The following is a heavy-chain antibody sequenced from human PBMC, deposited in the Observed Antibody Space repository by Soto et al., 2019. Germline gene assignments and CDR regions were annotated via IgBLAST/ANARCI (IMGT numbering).Heavy chain of an antibody. CDR2: MSYDGRQK. CDR1: GFTFRTYG. CDR3: SQEAPGGWHFFDN. V-gene: IGHV3-30*18. Sequence: QVQLVESGGGVVQPGRSLRLSCAASGFTFRTYGMHWVRQAPGKGLEWVAFMSYDGRQKYYADSVKGRFTISRDNSKNTLDLQMHSLATEDTAVYFCSQEAPGGWHFFDNWGQGTLVTVSS. D-gene: IGHD6-19*01. J-gene: IGHJ4*02.